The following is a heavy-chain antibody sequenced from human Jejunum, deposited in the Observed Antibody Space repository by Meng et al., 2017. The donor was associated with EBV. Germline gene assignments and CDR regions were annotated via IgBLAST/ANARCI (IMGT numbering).Heavy chain of an antibody. CDR1: EYIFTTYD. V-gene: IGHV1-3*01. Sequence: QAQLVQSGAWVTNPGASVRISCQASEYIFTTYDLHWVRQAPGQRREWMGWINGGATSTVYSQNFQGRLTIARDTSARTAFMELSSLTSEDTAVYYCASGPSCSSGSCQEFDYWGQGTLVTVSS. CDR2: INGGATST. J-gene: IGHJ4*02. CDR3: ASGPSCSSGSCQEFDY. D-gene: IGHD2-2*01.